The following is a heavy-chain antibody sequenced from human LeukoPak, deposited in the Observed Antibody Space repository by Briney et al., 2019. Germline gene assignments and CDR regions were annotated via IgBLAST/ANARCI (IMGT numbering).Heavy chain of an antibody. D-gene: IGHD6-13*01. J-gene: IGHJ4*02. CDR1: GGSISSYY. V-gene: IGHV4-59*01. Sequence: SETLSLTCTVSGGSISSYYWNWIRQSPGKGLEWIGYIYYSGSTNYNPSLKSRVTISVDTSKNQFSLKLSSVTAADTAVYYCARGTDSSSSSLLFDYWGQGTLVTVSS. CDR2: IYYSGST. CDR3: ARGTDSSSSSLLFDY.